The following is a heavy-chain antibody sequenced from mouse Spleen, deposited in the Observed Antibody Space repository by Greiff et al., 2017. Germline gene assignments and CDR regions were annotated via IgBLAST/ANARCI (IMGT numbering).Heavy chain of an antibody. V-gene: IGHV1-82*01. CDR2: IYPGDGDT. CDR3: ARSRGGLGDY. CDR1: GYAFSSSW. D-gene: IGHD2-13*01. J-gene: IGHJ2*01. Sequence: QVQLQQSGPELVKPGASVKISCKASGYAFSSSWMNWVKQRPGKGLEWIGRIYPGDGDTNYNGKFKGKATLTADKSSSTAYMQLSSLTSEDSAVYFCARSRGGLGDYWGQGTTLTVSS.